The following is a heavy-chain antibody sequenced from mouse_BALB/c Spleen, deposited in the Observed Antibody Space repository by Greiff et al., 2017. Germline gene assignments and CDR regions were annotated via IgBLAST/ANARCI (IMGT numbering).Heavy chain of an antibody. CDR2: ISDGGSYT. CDR1: GFTFSDYY. D-gene: IGHD1-1*02. J-gene: IGHJ3*01. V-gene: IGHV5-4*02. CDR3: AKLWPPFAY. Sequence: EVQLVESGGGLVKPGGSLKLSCAASGFTFSDYYMYWVRQTPEKRLEWVATISDGGSYTYYPDSVKGRFTISRDNAKNNLYLQMSSLKSEDTAMYYCAKLWPPFAYWGQGTLVTVSA.